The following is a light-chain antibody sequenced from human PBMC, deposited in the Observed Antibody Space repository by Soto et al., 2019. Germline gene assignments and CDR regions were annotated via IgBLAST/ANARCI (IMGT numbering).Light chain of an antibody. V-gene: IGKV1-39*01. CDR3: QQTYSMPIT. CDR2: AAS. CDR1: QTITTY. Sequence: DVQMTQSPSSLPASVGDRVTITCRASQTITTYLNWYQQRPGKAPKLLIHAASSLQSGVPLRFSGDGSGKEFTLTISSLQAEDFATYYCQQTYSMPITFGQGTRLENK. J-gene: IGKJ5*01.